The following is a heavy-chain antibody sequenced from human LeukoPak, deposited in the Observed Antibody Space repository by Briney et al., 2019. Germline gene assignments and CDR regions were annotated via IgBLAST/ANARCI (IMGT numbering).Heavy chain of an antibody. V-gene: IGHV4-34*01. CDR1: GGSFSGYY. CDR2: INHSGST. J-gene: IGHJ6*02. Sequence: SSETLSLTCAVYGGSFSGYYWRWIRQPPGKGLEWIGEINHSGSTNYNPSLKSRVTISVDTSKNQFSLKLSSVTAADTAVYYCARNTDITNYYGMDVWGQGTTVTVSS. D-gene: IGHD1-20*01. CDR3: ARNTDITNYYGMDV.